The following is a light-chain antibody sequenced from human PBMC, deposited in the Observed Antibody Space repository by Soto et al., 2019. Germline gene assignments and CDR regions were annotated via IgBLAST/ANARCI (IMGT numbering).Light chain of an antibody. V-gene: IGKV3-20*01. J-gene: IGKJ3*01. CDR3: QQYGGSPFT. CDR2: AAS. Sequence: EIVLTQSPGTLSLSPGERATLSCRASQSVSVNSLAWYQQKGGQAPRLLIYAASTRATGVPDRFSGTGSGTDFALTISRLETDDSAVYYCQQYGGSPFTFGPGTKVEI. CDR1: QSVSVNS.